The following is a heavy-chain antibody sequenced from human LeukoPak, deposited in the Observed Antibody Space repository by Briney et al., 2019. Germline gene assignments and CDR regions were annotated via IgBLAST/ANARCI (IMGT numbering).Heavy chain of an antibody. V-gene: IGHV1-18*01. CDR1: GDRFNVYD. CDR2: ISTYTGRA. J-gene: IGHJ3*01. Sequence: GASVKVSCKTSGDRFNVYDILWVRQAPGDGLDYVGWISTYTGRAEYAQKFQGRVSVITDTSTSTAYLELTNLTSSDTGLYYCARADGTNSGTNAFDVWGLGTMVTVAS. D-gene: IGHD4-23*01. CDR3: ARADGTNSGTNAFDV.